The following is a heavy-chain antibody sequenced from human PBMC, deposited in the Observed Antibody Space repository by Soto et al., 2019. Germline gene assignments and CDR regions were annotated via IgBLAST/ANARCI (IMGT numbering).Heavy chain of an antibody. CDR1: GGSINSGGYS. J-gene: IGHJ5*02. CDR2: IYHTGTT. CDR3: ARGLNYYDSSGSSWFAP. V-gene: IGHV4-30-2*01. Sequence: SSETLSLTCTVSGGSINSGGYSWTWIRQPPGKGLEWIGFIYHTGTTYYNPSLKSRVTISVDRSKNQFSLKLNSVTAADTAVYYCARGLNYYDSSGSSWFAPGGQGALVTVSS. D-gene: IGHD3-22*01.